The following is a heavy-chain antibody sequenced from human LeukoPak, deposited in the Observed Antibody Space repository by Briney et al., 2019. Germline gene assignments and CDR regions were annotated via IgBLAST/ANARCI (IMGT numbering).Heavy chain of an antibody. J-gene: IGHJ4*02. CDR3: AKYLPDYYGSGSPPDY. V-gene: IGHV3-30*02. D-gene: IGHD3-10*01. CDR1: GFTFSSYG. CDR2: IRYDRSNK. Sequence: GGSLRLSCAASGFTFSSYGMHWVRQAPGKGLEWVAFIRYDRSNKYYADSVKVRFTISRDNSKNTLYLQMNSLRAEDTAVYYCAKYLPDYYGSGSPPDYWGQGTLVTVSS.